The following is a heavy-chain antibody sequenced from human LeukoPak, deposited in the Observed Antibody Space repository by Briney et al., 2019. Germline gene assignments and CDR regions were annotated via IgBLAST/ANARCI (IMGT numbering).Heavy chain of an antibody. Sequence: ASVKVSCKASGYTFTAYQMHWVRQAPEQGPEWMGRINPYTGGTDYAQKFQGRVSMTRDTSISTVYLELSRLKSDDTAVYYCARHACSATSSSGFDVWGQGTMLTVSS. CDR3: ARHACSATSSSGFDV. J-gene: IGHJ3*01. D-gene: IGHD6-19*01. V-gene: IGHV1-2*06. CDR2: INPYTGGT. CDR1: GYTFTAYQ.